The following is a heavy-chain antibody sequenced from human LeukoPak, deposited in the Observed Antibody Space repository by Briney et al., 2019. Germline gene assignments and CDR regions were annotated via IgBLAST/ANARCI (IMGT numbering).Heavy chain of an antibody. D-gene: IGHD3-22*01. CDR1: GGSISSSSYY. J-gene: IGHJ4*02. CDR2: IYYSGST. Sequence: KPSETLSLTCTVSGGSISSSSYYWGWIRQPPGKGLEWIGSIYYSGSTYYNPSLKSRVTISVDTSKNQFSLKLSSVTAADTAVYYCARDLAHYDSSGYYFFDYWGQGTLVTVSS. CDR3: ARDLAHYDSSGYYFFDY. V-gene: IGHV4-39*07.